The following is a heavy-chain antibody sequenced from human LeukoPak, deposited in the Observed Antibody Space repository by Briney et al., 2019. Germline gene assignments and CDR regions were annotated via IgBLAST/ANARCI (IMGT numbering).Heavy chain of an antibody. D-gene: IGHD3-10*01. J-gene: IGHJ5*02. CDR3: ARTRITMVRGVPHPYNWFDP. CDR2: IYHSGST. Sequence: SQTLSLTCAVSGGSISSGGYSWSWIRQPPGKGLEWIGYIYHSGSTYYNPSLKSRVTISVDRSKNQFSLKLSSVTAANTVVDYCARTRITMVRGVPHPYNWFDPWGQGTLVTVSS. V-gene: IGHV4-30-2*01. CDR1: GGSISSGGYS.